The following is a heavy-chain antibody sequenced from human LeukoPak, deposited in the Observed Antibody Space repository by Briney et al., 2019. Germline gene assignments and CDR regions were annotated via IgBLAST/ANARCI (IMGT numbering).Heavy chain of an antibody. V-gene: IGHV3-21*05. Sequence: GGSLRLSCGASGFTFSDYNMNGARHVPGKGLESGLYMSRNGDIIYYADSVKGRFTISRDNAKNSLYLQMNSLRAEDTAVYYCARDGRTDYYYYMDVWGKGTTVTVSS. CDR3: ARDGRTDYYYYMDV. D-gene: IGHD1-14*01. CDR1: GFTFSDYN. CDR2: MSRNGDII. J-gene: IGHJ6*03.